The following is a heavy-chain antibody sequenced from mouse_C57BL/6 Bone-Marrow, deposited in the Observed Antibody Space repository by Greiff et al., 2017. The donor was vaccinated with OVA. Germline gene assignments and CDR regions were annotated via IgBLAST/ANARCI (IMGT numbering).Heavy chain of an antibody. D-gene: IGHD2-4*01. CDR2: IYPSDSET. V-gene: IGHV1-61*01. J-gene: IGHJ1*03. CDR3: ARGLRRWYFDV. CDR1: GYTFTSYW. Sequence: VKLQQPGAELVRPGSSVKLSCKASGYTFTSYWMDWVKQRPGQGLEWIGNIYPSDSETHYNQKFKDKATLTVDKSSSTAYMQLSSLTSEDSAVYYCARGLRRWYFDVWGTGTTVTVSS.